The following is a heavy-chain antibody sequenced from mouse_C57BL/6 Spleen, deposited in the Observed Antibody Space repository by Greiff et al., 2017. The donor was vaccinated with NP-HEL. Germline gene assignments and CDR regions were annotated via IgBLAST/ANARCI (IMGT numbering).Heavy chain of an antibody. J-gene: IGHJ2*01. Sequence: VQLQQPGAELVMPGASVKLSCKASGYTFTSYWMPWVKQRPGQGLEWIGEIDPSDSYTNYNQKFKGKSTLTVDKSSSTAYMQLSSLTSEDSAVYYCARSITTKYYFDYWGQGTTLTVSS. V-gene: IGHV1-69*01. CDR3: ARSITTKYYFDY. CDR1: GYTFTSYW. CDR2: IDPSDSYT. D-gene: IGHD2-4*01.